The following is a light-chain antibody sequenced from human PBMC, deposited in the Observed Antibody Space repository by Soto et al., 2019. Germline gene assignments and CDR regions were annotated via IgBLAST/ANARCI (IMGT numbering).Light chain of an antibody. CDR2: DAS. CDR1: QNLGDGR. CDR3: QEHASI. J-gene: IGKJ5*01. V-gene: IGKV3-20*01. Sequence: VLTQSPGTLSLSPGERSTLSCRANQNLGDGRLAWYQQKPGQPPTLLIYDASTRATGIPDRFSGSGSGTDFTLTISRLEPEDFAVYYCQEHASIFGQGTRLEIK.